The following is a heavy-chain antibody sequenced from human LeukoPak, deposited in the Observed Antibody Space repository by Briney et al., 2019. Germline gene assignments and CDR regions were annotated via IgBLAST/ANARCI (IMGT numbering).Heavy chain of an antibody. CDR1: GFTFSIHA. V-gene: IGHV3-23*01. D-gene: IGHD3-16*01. J-gene: IGHJ4*02. CDR3: AKDPALIAPYYFDY. CDR2: ISGSGGST. Sequence: GGSLRLSCAASGFTFSIHAMSWVRHAPGKGLEWVSAISGSGGSTYYADSVKGRFTISRDNSKNTLYLQINSLRAEDTAVYYCAKDPALIAPYYFDYWGQGTLVTVSS.